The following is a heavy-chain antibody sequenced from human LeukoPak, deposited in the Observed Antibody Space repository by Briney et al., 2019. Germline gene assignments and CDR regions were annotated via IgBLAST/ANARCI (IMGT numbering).Heavy chain of an antibody. J-gene: IGHJ6*03. CDR2: IYYSGST. V-gene: IGHV4-39*07. Sequence: SETLSLTCTVSGGSISSSSYYWGWSRQPPGTGLEWVGSIYYSGSTYYNPSLKSRVTISVDTSKNQFSLKLSSVTAADTAVYYCARDGGYSYGFDYYCYMDVWGKGTTVTVSS. CDR3: ARDGGYSYGFDYYCYMDV. D-gene: IGHD5-18*01. CDR1: GGSISSSSYY.